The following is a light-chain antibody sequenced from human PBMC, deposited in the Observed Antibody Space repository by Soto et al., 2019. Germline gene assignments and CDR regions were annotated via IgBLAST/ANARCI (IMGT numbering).Light chain of an antibody. J-gene: IGLJ1*01. CDR2: EVS. CDR3: CSYAGSSTFSSF. Sequence: QSVLAQPASVSGSPGQSITISCTGTSSDVGSYNLVSWYQQHPGKAPKLMIYEVSKRPSGVSNRFSGSRSGNTASLTISGLQAEDEADYSCCSYAGSSTFSSFFGTGPTVTAL. CDR1: SSDVGSYNL. V-gene: IGLV2-23*02.